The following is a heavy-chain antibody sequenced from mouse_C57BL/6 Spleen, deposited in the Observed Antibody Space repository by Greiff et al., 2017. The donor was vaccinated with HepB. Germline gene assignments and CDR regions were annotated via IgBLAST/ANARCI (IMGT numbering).Heavy chain of an antibody. CDR1: GSAFTNYL. V-gene: IGHV1-54*01. CDR2: INPGSGGT. CDR3: ARGAVGATDYAMDY. D-gene: IGHD1-1*01. J-gene: IGHJ4*01. Sequence: QVQLQQSGAELVRPGTSVKVSCKASGSAFTNYLIEWVKQRPGQGLEWIGVINPGSGGTNYNEKFKGKAPLTADKASSTAYMQLSSLTSEDSAVYFCARGAVGATDYAMDYWGQGTSVTVSS.